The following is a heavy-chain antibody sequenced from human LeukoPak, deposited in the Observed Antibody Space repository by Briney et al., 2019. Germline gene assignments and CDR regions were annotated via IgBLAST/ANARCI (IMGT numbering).Heavy chain of an antibody. V-gene: IGHV3-7*01. Sequence: GGSLRLSCAASGFTFSSYWMSWVRQAPGKGLEWVANIKQDGSEKYYVDSVKGRFTISRDNAKNSLYLQMNSLRGEDTAVYYCARGDLYCTNGVCYTNYYYGMDVWGQGTTVTVSS. CDR3: ARGDLYCTNGVCYTNYYYGMDV. J-gene: IGHJ6*02. CDR1: GFTFSSYW. D-gene: IGHD2-8*01. CDR2: IKQDGSEK.